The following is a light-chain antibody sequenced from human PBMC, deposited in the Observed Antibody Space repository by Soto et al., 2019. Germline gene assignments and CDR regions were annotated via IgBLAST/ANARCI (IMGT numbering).Light chain of an antibody. CDR1: SSNIGAGYD. J-gene: IGLJ3*02. V-gene: IGLV1-40*01. CDR2: VTS. Sequence: QSVLTQTPSVSGAPGQTVTISCTGSSSNIGAGYDVHWYQQVPGTAPKLLIYVTSNRPSGVPERFSGPKSGTSASLAITGLQAEDEADYYCQSYDSSLRGGGWVFGGGTQLTVL. CDR3: QSYDSSLRGGGWV.